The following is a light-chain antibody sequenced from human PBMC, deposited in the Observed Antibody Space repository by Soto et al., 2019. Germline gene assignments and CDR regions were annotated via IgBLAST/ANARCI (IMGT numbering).Light chain of an antibody. Sequence: IQMTQSPSSVSASVGDRVTVTCRASQDISGRLAWFQQKPGKAPKFWISHASRLQNGVPSRFSGSESGTDFTLTINGLQPEDFATYYCLQAASFPRTFGQGTKVEFK. CDR1: QDISGR. CDR2: HAS. V-gene: IGKV1-12*01. CDR3: LQAASFPRT. J-gene: IGKJ1*01.